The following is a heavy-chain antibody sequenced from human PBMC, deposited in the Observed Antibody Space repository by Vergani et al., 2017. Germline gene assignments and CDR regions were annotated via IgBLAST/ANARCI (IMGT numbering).Heavy chain of an antibody. J-gene: IGHJ4*02. CDR3: ASLGYCSGGSCYSSFDY. V-gene: IGHV3-23*01. CDR2: ISGSGGST. Sequence: EVQLLESGGGLVQPGGSLRLSCAASGFTFSSYAMSWVRQAPGKGLEGVSAISGSGGSTYYADSVKGRFTISRDNSKNTLYLQMNSLRAEDTAVYYCASLGYCSGGSCYSSFDYWGQGTLVTVSS. CDR1: GFTFSSYA. D-gene: IGHD2-15*01.